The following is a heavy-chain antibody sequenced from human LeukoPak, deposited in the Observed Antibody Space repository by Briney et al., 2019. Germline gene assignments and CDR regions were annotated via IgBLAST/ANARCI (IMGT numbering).Heavy chain of an antibody. D-gene: IGHD3-10*01. Sequence: SETLSLACTVSGGSISSYYWSWIRQPPGKGLEWIGYIYYSGSTNYNPSLKSRVTISVDTSKNQFSLKLSSVAAADTAVYYCARRVVRGPYNWFDPWGQGTLVTVSS. CDR3: ARRVVRGPYNWFDP. CDR1: GGSISSYY. J-gene: IGHJ5*02. CDR2: IYYSGST. V-gene: IGHV4-59*08.